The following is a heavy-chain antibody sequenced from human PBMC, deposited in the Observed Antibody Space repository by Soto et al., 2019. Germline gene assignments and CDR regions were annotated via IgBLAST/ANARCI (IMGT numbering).Heavy chain of an antibody. CDR3: AKPYCSSTSCYRYWYFDL. CDR1: GFTFSSYA. V-gene: IGHV3-23*04. Sequence: VQLVESGGGVVQPGRSLRLSCAASGFTFSSYAMSWVRQAPGKGLEWVSAISGSGGSTYYADSVKGRFTISRDNSKNTLYLQMNSLRAEDTAVYYCAKPYCSSTSCYRYWYFDLWGRGTLVTVSS. D-gene: IGHD2-2*01. CDR2: ISGSGGST. J-gene: IGHJ2*01.